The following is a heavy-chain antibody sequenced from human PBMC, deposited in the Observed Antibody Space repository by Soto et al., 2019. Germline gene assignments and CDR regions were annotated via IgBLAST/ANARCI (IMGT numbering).Heavy chain of an antibody. CDR3: AAGRAGYCSSTSCW. J-gene: IGHJ4*02. CDR2: IVVGSGNT. Sequence: QMQLVQSGPEVKKPGTSVKVSCKASGFTFTSSAVQWVRQARGQRLEWIGWIVVGSGNTNYAQKFQERVTITRDMSTSKAYMELSSLRSEDTAVYYCAAGRAGYCSSTSCWWGQGTLVTVSS. CDR1: GFTFTSSA. D-gene: IGHD2-2*01. V-gene: IGHV1-58*01.